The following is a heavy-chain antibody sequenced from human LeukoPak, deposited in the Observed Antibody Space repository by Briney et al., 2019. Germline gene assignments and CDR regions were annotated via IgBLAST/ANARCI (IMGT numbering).Heavy chain of an antibody. CDR2: IWYDGSNK. CDR3: AKVRYCSGGSCYGAFDS. Sequence: PGGSLRLSCAASGFTFSSYGMHWVRQAPGKGLEWVAVIWYDGSNKYYADSVKGRFTTSRDNSKTTLYLQMNSLRAEDTAVYYCAKVRYCSGGSCYGAFDSWGQGTMVTVSS. D-gene: IGHD2-15*01. V-gene: IGHV3-33*06. CDR1: GFTFSSYG. J-gene: IGHJ3*02.